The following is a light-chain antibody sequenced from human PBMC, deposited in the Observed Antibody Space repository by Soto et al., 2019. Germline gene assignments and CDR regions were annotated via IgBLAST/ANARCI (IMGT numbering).Light chain of an antibody. CDR1: QSISSY. CDR2: AAS. J-gene: IGKJ1*01. Sequence: IQMTQSPSTLPASVEDRVTVTCRASQSISSYLNWYQQKPGKAPKLLIYAASSLQSGVPSRFSGSGSGTDFTLTISSLQPEDFATYYCQQLNSYPTFGQGTKVDI. CDR3: QQLNSYPT. V-gene: IGKV1-39*01.